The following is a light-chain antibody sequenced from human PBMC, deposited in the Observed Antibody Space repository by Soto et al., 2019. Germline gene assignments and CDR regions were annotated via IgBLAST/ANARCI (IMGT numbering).Light chain of an antibody. V-gene: IGLV1-40*01. CDR2: GNS. J-gene: IGLJ3*02. CDR3: QSYDSSLSGSV. Sequence: QLVLTQPPSVSGAPGQMVTISCTGSSSNIGAGYDVHWYQQLPGTAPKLLIYGNSNRPSGVPDRFSGSKSGTSASLAITGLQAEDEADYYCQSYDSSLSGSVFGGGTKVTVL. CDR1: SSNIGAGYD.